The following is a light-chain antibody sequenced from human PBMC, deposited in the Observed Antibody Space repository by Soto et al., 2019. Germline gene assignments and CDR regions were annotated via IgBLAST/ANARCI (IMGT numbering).Light chain of an antibody. V-gene: IGKV3-20*01. CDR3: HQYGRSPLS. Sequence: EIVLTQSPGTLSLSPGERATLSCRASQSVSSSYLAWYQQKPCQAPRLLIYAASNRATGNPDRFGGSGSGTHFTLTISRLEPEDFAVYYCHQYGRSPLSFGPGTKVDIK. CDR1: QSVSSSY. J-gene: IGKJ3*01. CDR2: AAS.